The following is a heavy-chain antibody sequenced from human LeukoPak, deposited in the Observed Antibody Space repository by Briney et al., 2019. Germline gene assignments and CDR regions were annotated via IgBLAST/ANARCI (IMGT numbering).Heavy chain of an antibody. J-gene: IGHJ5*02. V-gene: IGHV4-4*07. Sequence: GRIYTSGSTNYNPSLKSRVTMSVDTSKNQFSLKLSSVTAADTAVYYCARDNTIAALNWFDPWGQGTLVTVSS. D-gene: IGHD6-13*01. CDR3: ARDNTIAALNWFDP. CDR2: IYTSGST.